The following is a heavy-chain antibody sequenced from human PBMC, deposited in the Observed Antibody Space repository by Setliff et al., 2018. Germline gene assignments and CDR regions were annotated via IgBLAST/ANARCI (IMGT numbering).Heavy chain of an antibody. CDR1: AFTFKNYW. CDR3: ARDRISRYYDSGAHAFDI. CDR2: IKGDGSEK. J-gene: IGHJ3*02. D-gene: IGHD3-22*01. Sequence: GGSLRLSCAASAFTFKNYWMSWVRQAPGKGLEWVANIKGDGSEKFYLDSVKGRFTISRDNAKNSLYLQMDSLRAEDTAVYYCARDRISRYYDSGAHAFDIWGQGTMVTVSS. V-gene: IGHV3-7*03.